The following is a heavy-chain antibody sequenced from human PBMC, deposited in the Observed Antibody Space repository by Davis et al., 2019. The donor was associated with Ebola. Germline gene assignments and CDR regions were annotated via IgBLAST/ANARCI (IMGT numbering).Heavy chain of an antibody. D-gene: IGHD6-13*01. CDR2: IIPIFGTA. CDR3: ARTRGAAAITH. V-gene: IGHV1-69*13. J-gene: IGHJ4*02. Sequence: SVKVSCKASGYTFTSYYMHWVRQAPGQGLEWMGGIIPIFGTANYAQKFQGRVTITADESTSTAYMELSSLRSEDTAVYYCARTRGAAAITHWGQGTLVTVSS. CDR1: GYTFTSYY.